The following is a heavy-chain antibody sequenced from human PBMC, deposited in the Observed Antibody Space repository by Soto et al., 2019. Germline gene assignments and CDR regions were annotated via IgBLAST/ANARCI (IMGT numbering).Heavy chain of an antibody. CDR1: GFFFSSYT. Sequence: EVQLVESGGGLVKPGGSLRLSCAGSGFFFSSYTMNWVRQAPGKGLEWVSSISGNSGYIYYADSVKGRFTISRDNAKNSLFLQMKNLRAEDTAVYYCASEITVDGRAGHWGQGTLVTVSS. V-gene: IGHV3-21*01. CDR3: ASEITVDGRAGH. D-gene: IGHD6-19*01. J-gene: IGHJ4*02. CDR2: ISGNSGYI.